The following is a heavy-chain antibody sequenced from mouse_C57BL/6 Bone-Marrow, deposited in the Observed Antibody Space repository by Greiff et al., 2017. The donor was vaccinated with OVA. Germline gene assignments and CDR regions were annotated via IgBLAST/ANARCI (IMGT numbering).Heavy chain of an antibody. CDR3: ARCHMSLYGSSSWFAY. CDR2: INPSSGYT. Sequence: QVQLKQSGAELARPGASVKMSCKASGYTFTSYTMHWVKQRPGQGLEWIGYINPSSGYTKYNQKFKDKATLTADKSSSTAYMQLSSLTSEDSAVYYWARCHMSLYGSSSWFAYWGQGTLVTVSA. CDR1: GYTFTSYT. J-gene: IGHJ3*01. D-gene: IGHD1-1*01. V-gene: IGHV1-4*01.